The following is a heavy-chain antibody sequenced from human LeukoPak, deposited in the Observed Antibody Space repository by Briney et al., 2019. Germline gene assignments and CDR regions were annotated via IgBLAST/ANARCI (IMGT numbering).Heavy chain of an antibody. V-gene: IGHV3-23*01. Sequence: AAGSLRLSCAASGFTFSSDAMSWVRQAPGKGLEWVSAISGSGGSTYYADSVKGRFTISRDNSKNTLYLQMNSLRAEDTAVYYCAKDVYSSRWSYFDYWGQGTLVTVSS. CDR1: GFTFSSDA. CDR3: AKDVYSSRWSYFDY. CDR2: ISGSGGST. J-gene: IGHJ4*02. D-gene: IGHD6-13*01.